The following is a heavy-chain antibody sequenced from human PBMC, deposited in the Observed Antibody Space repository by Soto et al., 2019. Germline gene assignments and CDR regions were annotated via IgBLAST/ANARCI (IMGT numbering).Heavy chain of an antibody. Sequence: QVQLQESGPGLVKPSQTLSLTCTVSGGSISSGGYYRSWIRQHPGKGLEWIGYIYYSGSTYYNPSLKSRVTISVDTSKNQFSLKLSSVTAADTAVYYCARADYGSGSSNYYYYYMDVWGKGTTVTVSS. J-gene: IGHJ6*03. D-gene: IGHD3-10*01. CDR1: GGSISSGGYY. V-gene: IGHV4-31*03. CDR3: ARADYGSGSSNYYYYYMDV. CDR2: IYYSGST.